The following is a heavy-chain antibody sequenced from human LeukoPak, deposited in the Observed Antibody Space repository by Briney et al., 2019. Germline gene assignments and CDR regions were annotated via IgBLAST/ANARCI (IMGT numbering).Heavy chain of an antibody. V-gene: IGHV1-18*01. CDR1: GYTFTSYG. J-gene: IGHJ5*02. CDR2: ISAYNGNT. D-gene: IGHD5-18*01. CDR3: AREPDTAMVNWFDP. Sequence: ASVKVSCKASGYTFTSYGISWVRQAPGQGLEWMGWISAYNGNTNYAQKLQGRVTMTTDTSTSTAYMELRSLRSDDTAVYYCAREPDTAMVNWFDPWGQGTLVTVSS.